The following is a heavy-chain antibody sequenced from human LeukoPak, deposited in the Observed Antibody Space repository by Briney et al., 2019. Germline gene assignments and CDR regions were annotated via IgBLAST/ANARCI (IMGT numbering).Heavy chain of an antibody. Sequence: GGSLRLSCAASGFTFSSYSMNWVRQAPGEGLEWVSYISSSSSTIYYTDSVKGRFTISRDNAKKSLYLQMNSLRAEDTAVYYCARVGGITLALAPSPFPDYNYYYIDVWGKGTTVTVSS. CDR2: ISSSSSTI. D-gene: IGHD3-10*01. CDR1: GFTFSSYS. J-gene: IGHJ6*03. CDR3: ARVGGITLALAPSPFPDYNYYYIDV. V-gene: IGHV3-48*04.